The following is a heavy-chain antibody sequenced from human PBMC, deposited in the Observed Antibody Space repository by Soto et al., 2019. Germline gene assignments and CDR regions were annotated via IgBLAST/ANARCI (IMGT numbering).Heavy chain of an antibody. J-gene: IGHJ3*02. CDR3: ASGPYSSGWYNAFDI. D-gene: IGHD6-19*01. Sequence: QVQLQESGPGLVKPSETLSLTCTVSGGSVSSGSYYWSWIRQPPGKGLEWIGYIYYSGSTNYNPSLKSRATISVDTSKNRFSLKLSSVTAADTAVYYCASGPYSSGWYNAFDIWGQGTMVTVSS. V-gene: IGHV4-61*01. CDR2: IYYSGST. CDR1: GGSVSSGSYY.